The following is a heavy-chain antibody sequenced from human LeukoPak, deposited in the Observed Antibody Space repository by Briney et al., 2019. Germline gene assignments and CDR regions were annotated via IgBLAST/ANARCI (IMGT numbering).Heavy chain of an antibody. V-gene: IGHV1-2*02. CDR3: ARELGSITMIVVSHHFDY. CDR1: GYTFTGYY. D-gene: IGHD3-22*01. Sequence: ASVKVSCKASGYTFTGYYMHRVRQAPGQGLEWMGWINPNSGGTNYAQKFQGRVTMTRDTSISTAYMELSRLRSDDTAVYYCARELGSITMIVVSHHFDYWGQGTLVTVSS. J-gene: IGHJ4*02. CDR2: INPNSGGT.